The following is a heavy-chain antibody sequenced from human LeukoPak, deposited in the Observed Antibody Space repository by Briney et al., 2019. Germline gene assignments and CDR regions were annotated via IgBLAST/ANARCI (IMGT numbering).Heavy chain of an antibody. Sequence: MSSETLSLTCTVPGDSISSYFWSWIRQPPGKGLEWIGYLHNGVHTNYNPSLKSRVAISGDASKNQVSLKLTSVTAADTAVYYCAATIMRDHGDTNLDYWGQGTLVTVSS. V-gene: IGHV4-59*01. CDR1: GDSISSYF. D-gene: IGHD4/OR15-4a*01. CDR3: AATIMRDHGDTNLDY. CDR2: LHNGVHT. J-gene: IGHJ4*02.